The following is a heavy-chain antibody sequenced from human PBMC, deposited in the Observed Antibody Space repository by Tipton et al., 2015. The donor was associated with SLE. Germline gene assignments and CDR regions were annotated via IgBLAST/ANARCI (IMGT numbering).Heavy chain of an antibody. CDR3: ARQSVHGASYFYYMDV. J-gene: IGHJ6*03. CDR2: IYHSGLT. CDR1: GGSINSGDYS. Sequence: TLSLTCAVSGGSINSGDYSWGWIRQPPGKGLEWIASIYHSGLTYSNPSLKSRIAFSVDTSKNQFSLRLSSVTAADTAVYYCARQSVHGASYFYYMDVWGKGTTVTVSS. V-gene: IGHV4-30-2*03. D-gene: IGHD4/OR15-4a*01.